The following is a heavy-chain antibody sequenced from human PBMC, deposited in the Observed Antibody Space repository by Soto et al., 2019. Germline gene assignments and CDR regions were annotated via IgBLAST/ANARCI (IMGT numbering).Heavy chain of an antibody. V-gene: IGHV4-39*01. CDR1: GGSISSSSYY. Sequence: SETLSLTCTVSGGSISSSSYYWGWIRQPPGKGLEWIGSIYYSGSTYYNPSLKSRVTISVDTSKNQFSLKLSSVTAADTAVYYCARIYCSSTSCFPPDYYYYGIDVWGQGTTVTGSS. D-gene: IGHD2-2*01. CDR3: ARIYCSSTSCFPPDYYYYGIDV. CDR2: IYYSGST. J-gene: IGHJ6*02.